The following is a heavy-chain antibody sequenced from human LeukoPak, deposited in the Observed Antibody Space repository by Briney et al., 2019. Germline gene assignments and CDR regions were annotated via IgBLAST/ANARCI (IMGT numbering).Heavy chain of an antibody. CDR1: GGTFSSYA. D-gene: IGHD5-24*01. CDR2: IIPIFGIA. Sequence: ASVEVSCKASGGTFSSYAISWVRQAPGQGLEWMGRIIPIFGIANYAQKFQGRVTITADKSTSTAYMELSSLRSEDTAVYYCARLATTEGPFDYWGQGTLVTVSS. CDR3: ARLATTEGPFDY. V-gene: IGHV1-69*04. J-gene: IGHJ4*02.